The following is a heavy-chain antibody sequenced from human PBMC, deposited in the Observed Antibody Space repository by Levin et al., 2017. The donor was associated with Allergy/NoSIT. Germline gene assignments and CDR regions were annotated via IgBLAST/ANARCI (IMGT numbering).Heavy chain of an antibody. CDR1: ADSISMGFDY. J-gene: IGHJ6*03. V-gene: IGHV4-61*02. CDR2: IYVTGST. Sequence: SETLSLTCSLSADSISMGFDYWSWIRQHAGEGLEWIGRIYVTGSTTYSPSLKSRVTISLDRSKDQVTLKIDSVTAADTAVYYCARDLERFSGYKPYCYMDVWGKGTTVTVSS. D-gene: IGHD5-12*01. CDR3: ARDLERFSGYKPYCYMDV.